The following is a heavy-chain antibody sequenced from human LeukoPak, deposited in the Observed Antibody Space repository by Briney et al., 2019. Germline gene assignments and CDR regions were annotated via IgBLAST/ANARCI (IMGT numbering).Heavy chain of an antibody. V-gene: IGHV1-2*04. CDR1: GYTFTCYY. D-gene: IGHD6-19*01. Sequence: GASVKVSCKASGYTFTCYYMHWVRQAPGQGLEWMGWINPNSGGTNYAQKFQGWVTMTRDTSISTAYMELSRLRSEDTAVYYCARRIAVAGTIDYWGQGTLVTVSS. J-gene: IGHJ4*02. CDR2: INPNSGGT. CDR3: ARRIAVAGTIDY.